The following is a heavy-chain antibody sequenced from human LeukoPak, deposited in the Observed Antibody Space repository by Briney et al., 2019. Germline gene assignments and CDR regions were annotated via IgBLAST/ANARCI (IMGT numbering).Heavy chain of an antibody. CDR3: AGDHQDYGANSALWY. D-gene: IGHD4-23*01. V-gene: IGHV4-4*07. CDR2: IQTSGST. Sequence: SETLSLTCTVSGVSISRYYWSWIRQPAGKGLQWIGRIQTSGSTNYNPSLEGRIIMSVDTSKNQFSLKLTSVTAADTAVYYCAGDHQDYGANSALWYWGQGTLVIVSS. J-gene: IGHJ4*02. CDR1: GVSISRYY.